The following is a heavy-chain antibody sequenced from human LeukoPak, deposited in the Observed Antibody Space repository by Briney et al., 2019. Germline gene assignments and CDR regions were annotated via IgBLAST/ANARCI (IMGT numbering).Heavy chain of an antibody. D-gene: IGHD3-3*01. V-gene: IGHV4-31*03. CDR2: IYYSGST. Sequence: KTSQTLSLTCTVSGVSISSGGYYWSWLRQHPGKGLEWIVYIYYSGSTYYNPSLKSRVTTSVDTSKNQFSLKLSSVTAADTAVYYCARGNNYDFWSGLLGFDPWGQGTLVTVSS. J-gene: IGHJ5*02. CDR3: ARGNNYDFWSGLLGFDP. CDR1: GVSISSGGYY.